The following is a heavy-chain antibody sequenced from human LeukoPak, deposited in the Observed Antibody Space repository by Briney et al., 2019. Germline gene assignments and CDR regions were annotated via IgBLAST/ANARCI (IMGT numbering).Heavy chain of an antibody. D-gene: IGHD5-18*01. Sequence: GSLRLSCAASGFTFSSYSMNWIRQPPGKGLEWIGSIFHSGSTYYNPSLKSRVTISMDTSKNQFSLKLSSVTAADTAVYYCARGWEGGYSPFDPWGQGTLVIVSS. CDR3: ARGWEGGYSPFDP. V-gene: IGHV4-38-2*01. CDR2: IFHSGST. J-gene: IGHJ5*02. CDR1: GFTFSSYS.